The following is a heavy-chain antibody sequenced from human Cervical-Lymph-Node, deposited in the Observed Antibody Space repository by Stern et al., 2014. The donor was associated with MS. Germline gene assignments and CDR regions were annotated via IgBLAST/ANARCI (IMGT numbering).Heavy chain of an antibody. CDR2: ISTSGIYK. J-gene: IGHJ4*02. D-gene: IGHD6-19*01. CDR1: GFTVSSYS. CDR3: TRAAGITASGSHFDY. V-gene: IGHV3-21*01. Sequence: EVQLVESGGGLVKPGGSLRLSCAASGFTVSSYSMNWVRQAPGKGLEWVSSISTSGIYKYSADSGKRRFTISSATAKNSMYLQMSSRRAEDTAVYYCTRAAGITASGSHFDYWGQGILVTVSS.